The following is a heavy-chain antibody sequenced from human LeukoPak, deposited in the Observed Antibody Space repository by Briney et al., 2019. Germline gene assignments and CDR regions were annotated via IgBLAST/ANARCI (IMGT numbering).Heavy chain of an antibody. J-gene: IGHJ4*02. CDR1: GFTFSSYG. D-gene: IGHD3-22*01. CDR3: ARGYDSSGYLLPFDY. Sequence: GGSLRLSCAASGFTFSSYGMPWVRQAPGKGLEWVAVIWYDGSNKYYADSVKGRFTISRDNSMNTLYLQMNSLRAEDTAVYYCARGYDSSGYLLPFDYWGQGTLVTVSS. V-gene: IGHV3-33*01. CDR2: IWYDGSNK.